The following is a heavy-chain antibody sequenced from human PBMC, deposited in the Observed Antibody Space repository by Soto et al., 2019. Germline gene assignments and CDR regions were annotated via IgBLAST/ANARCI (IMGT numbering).Heavy chain of an antibody. CDR3: AKDYGGYCSSTSCYAGIPPDY. Sequence: PGGSLRLSCAASGFTFSSYGMHWVRQAPGKGLEWVAVISYDGSNKYYADSVKGRFTISRDNSKNTLYLQMNSLRAEDTAVYYCAKDYGGYCSSTSCYAGIPPDYWGQGTLVPVSS. CDR2: ISYDGSNK. V-gene: IGHV3-30*18. J-gene: IGHJ4*02. CDR1: GFTFSSYG. D-gene: IGHD2-2*01.